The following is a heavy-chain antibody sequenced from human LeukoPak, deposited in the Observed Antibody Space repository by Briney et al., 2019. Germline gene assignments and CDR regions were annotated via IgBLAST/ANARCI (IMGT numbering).Heavy chain of an antibody. Sequence: GGSETLSCAASGFTFSSYWMQWVRQAPGKGLVWVSRINSDGRITSHADSVKGRFTISRDNAKNTLYLQMNSLTAEDTAVYYCAREAVVTGFGMDVWGQGTTVTVSS. CDR2: INSDGRIT. CDR1: GFTFSSYW. V-gene: IGHV3-74*01. CDR3: AREAVVTGFGMDV. J-gene: IGHJ6*02. D-gene: IGHD1-14*01.